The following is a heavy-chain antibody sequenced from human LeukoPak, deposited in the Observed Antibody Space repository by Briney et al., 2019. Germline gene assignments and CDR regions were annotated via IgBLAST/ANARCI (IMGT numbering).Heavy chain of an antibody. Sequence: GGSLRLSCAASGFTFSSYAMSWVRQAPGKGLEWVSAISGSGGSTYYADSVKGRFTISRDNSKNTLYLQMNSLRAEDTAVYYCAKFRPKLRAVADPGGGYWGQGTLVTVSS. D-gene: IGHD6-19*01. CDR2: ISGSGGST. J-gene: IGHJ4*02. V-gene: IGHV3-23*01. CDR3: AKFRPKLRAVADPGGGY. CDR1: GFTFSSYA.